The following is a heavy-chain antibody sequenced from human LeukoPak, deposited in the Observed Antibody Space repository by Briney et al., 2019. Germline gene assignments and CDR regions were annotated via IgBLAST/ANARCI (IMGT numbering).Heavy chain of an antibody. J-gene: IGHJ6*02. CDR2: ISYDGSNK. V-gene: IGHV3-30*18. CDR3: AKVVVGGILTGYVYYYGMDV. Sequence: GGSPRLSCAASGFTFSSYGMHWVRQAPGKGLEWVAVISYDGSNKYYADSVKGRFTISRDNSKNTLYLQMNSLRAEDTAVYYCAKVVVGGILTGYVYYYGMDVWGQGTTVTVSS. CDR1: GFTFSSYG. D-gene: IGHD3-9*01.